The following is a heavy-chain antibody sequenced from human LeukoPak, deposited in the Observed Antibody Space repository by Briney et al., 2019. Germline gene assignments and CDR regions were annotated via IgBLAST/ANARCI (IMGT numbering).Heavy chain of an antibody. CDR1: GGSISSYY. CDR2: IYYSGST. J-gene: IGHJ4*02. V-gene: IGHV4-59*08. D-gene: IGHD3-9*01. Sequence: SETLSLTCTVSGGSISSYYWSWIRQPPGKGLEWIGYIYYSGSTNYNPSLKSRVTISVDTSKNQFSLKLSSVTAADTAVYYCARLGRDYDILTGYFHPPLWGQGTLVTVSS. CDR3: ARLGRDYDILTGYFHPPL.